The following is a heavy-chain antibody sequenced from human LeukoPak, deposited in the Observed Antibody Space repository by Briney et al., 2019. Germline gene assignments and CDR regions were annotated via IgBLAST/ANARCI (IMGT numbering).Heavy chain of an antibody. CDR1: GYTFTGYY. D-gene: IGHD3-3*01. Sequence: ASVKVSCKASGYTFTGYYMHWVRQAPGQGLEWMGRINPNRGGTNYAQKFQGRVTMTRDTSISTAYMELSRLRSDDTAVYYCARGGITIFGVVIWGEYWGQGTLVSVSS. V-gene: IGHV1-2*06. CDR3: ARGGITIFGVVIWGEY. J-gene: IGHJ4*02. CDR2: INPNRGGT.